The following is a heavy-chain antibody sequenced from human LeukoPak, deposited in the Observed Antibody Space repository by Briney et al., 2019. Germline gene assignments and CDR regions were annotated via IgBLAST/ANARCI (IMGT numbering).Heavy chain of an antibody. V-gene: IGHV1-46*01. D-gene: IGHD2-8*01. Sequence: ASVKVSCKASGYTFTTYYLHWVRQAPGQGLEWMGIINPNAGDTGYARKFLGRVTMTRDTSTSTVYMELRSLRSDDTAVYYCAMIPYCTSVTCYYLDYWGQGTLVTVSS. CDR2: INPNAGDT. CDR1: GYTFTTYY. CDR3: AMIPYCTSVTCYYLDY. J-gene: IGHJ4*02.